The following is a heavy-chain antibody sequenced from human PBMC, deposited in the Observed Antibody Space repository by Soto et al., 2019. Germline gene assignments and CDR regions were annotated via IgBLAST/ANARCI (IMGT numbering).Heavy chain of an antibody. V-gene: IGHV4-31*03. D-gene: IGHD3-22*01. CDR1: GGSISSGGYY. Sequence: SSETLSLTCTVSGGSISSGGYYWSWIRQHPGKGLEWIGYIYYSGSTYYNPSLKSRVTISVDTSKNQFSLKLSSVTAADTAVYYCARDRGGKYNDSSGRRGFDPWGQGPLVTVSS. CDR2: IYYSGST. J-gene: IGHJ5*02. CDR3: ARDRGGKYNDSSGRRGFDP.